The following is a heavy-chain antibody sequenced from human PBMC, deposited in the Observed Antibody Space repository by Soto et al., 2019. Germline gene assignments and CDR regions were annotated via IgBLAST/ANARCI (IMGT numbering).Heavy chain of an antibody. CDR2: ISGSGGST. J-gene: IGHJ4*02. Sequence: EVQLLESGGGLVQPGGSLRLSCPASGFTFSSYAMSWVRQAPGKGLEWVSAISGSGGSTYYADSVKGRYTISRDTDKKLLYLKIDTLRAQYTAGYYSANEEWLFQFDYWGQGTMVTVSS. CDR3: ANEEWLFQFDY. CDR1: GFTFSSYA. V-gene: IGHV3-23*01. D-gene: IGHD3-3*01.